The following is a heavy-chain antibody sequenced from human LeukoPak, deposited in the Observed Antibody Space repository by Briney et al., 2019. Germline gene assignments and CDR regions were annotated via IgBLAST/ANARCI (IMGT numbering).Heavy chain of an antibody. J-gene: IGHJ6*02. D-gene: IGHD2-15*01. CDR3: ASGPLLTLNYGMDV. Sequence: SETLSLTCAVSGGSISSGGYSWSWIRQPPGKGLEWIGYIYHSGSTYYNPSLKSRVTISVDRSKHQFPLKLSSVTAADTAVYYCASGPLLTLNYGMDVWGQGTTVTVSS. CDR1: GGSISSGGYS. CDR2: IYHSGST. V-gene: IGHV4-30-2*01.